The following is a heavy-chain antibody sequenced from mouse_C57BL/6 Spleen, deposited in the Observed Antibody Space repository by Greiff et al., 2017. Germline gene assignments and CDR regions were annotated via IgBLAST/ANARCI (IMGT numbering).Heavy chain of an antibody. CDR3: ARGLLPYAMDY. D-gene: IGHD2-3*01. V-gene: IGHV1-80*01. J-gene: IGHJ4*01. CDR2: IYPGDGDT. CDR1: GYAFSSYW. Sequence: QVQLKQSGAELVKPGASVKISCKASGYAFSSYWMNWVKQRPGKGLEWIGQIYPGDGDTNYNGKFKGKATLTADTSSSTAYMQLSSLTSEDSAVYFCARGLLPYAMDYWGQGTSVTVSS.